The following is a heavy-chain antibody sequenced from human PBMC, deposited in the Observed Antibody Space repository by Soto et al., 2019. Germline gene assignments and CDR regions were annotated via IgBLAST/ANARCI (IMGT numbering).Heavy chain of an antibody. J-gene: IGHJ5*02. V-gene: IGHV3-23*01. CDR2: ISGSGGST. D-gene: IGHD3-3*01. CDR1: GFTFSSYA. CDR3: AKLATYYDFWSGYFGERQTYNWFDP. Sequence: EVQLLESRGGLVQPGGSLRLSCAASGFTFSSYAMSWVRQAPGKGLEWVSAISGSGGSTYYADSVKGRFTISRDNSKNTLYLQMNSLRAEDTAVYYCAKLATYYDFWSGYFGERQTYNWFDPWGQGTLVTVSS.